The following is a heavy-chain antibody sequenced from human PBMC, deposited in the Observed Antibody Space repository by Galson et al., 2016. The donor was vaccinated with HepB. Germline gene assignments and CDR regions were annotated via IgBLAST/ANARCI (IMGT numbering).Heavy chain of an antibody. CDR2: IYYSGST. CDR3: AREASHGPVDS. CDR1: GGSINNYY. Sequence: SETLSLTCTVSGGSINNYYWSWIRQPPGKGLEWIGCIYYSGSTNYNPSLKSRVAISVDTPKTKFFLKVTSVTVADTAVYFCAREASHGPVDSWGQGTLVTVSS. V-gene: IGHV4-59*01. J-gene: IGHJ4*02.